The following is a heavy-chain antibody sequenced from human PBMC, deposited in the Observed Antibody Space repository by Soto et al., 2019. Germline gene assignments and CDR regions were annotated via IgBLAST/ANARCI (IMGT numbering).Heavy chain of an antibody. CDR1: GGSIGSGGYY. V-gene: IGHV4-31*03. D-gene: IGHD6-13*01. J-gene: IGHJ4*02. CDR3: ARGDSSSWYRYFDY. Sequence: KPSETLSLTCSVSGGSIGSGGYYWSWIRQHPGKGLEWIAYISYSGNTYYNPSLKSRVTLSVDTSKNHFSLKLRSVTAADTAVYYCARGDSSSWYRYFDYWGQGTLVTVSS. CDR2: ISYSGNT.